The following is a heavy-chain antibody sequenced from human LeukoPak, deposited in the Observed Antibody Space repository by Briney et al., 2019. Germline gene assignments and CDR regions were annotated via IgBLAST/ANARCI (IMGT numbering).Heavy chain of an antibody. CDR2: IYYSGST. D-gene: IGHD3-22*01. CDR1: GVSISSHY. V-gene: IGHV4-59*11. CDR3: ARAGSSGYYVDY. Sequence: SETLSLTCTVSGVSISSHYWSWLRQPPGKGLEWIGYIYYSGSTNYNPSLKSRVTISVDTSKNQFSLKLSSVTAADTAVYYCARAGSSGYYVDYWGQGTLVTVSS. J-gene: IGHJ4*02.